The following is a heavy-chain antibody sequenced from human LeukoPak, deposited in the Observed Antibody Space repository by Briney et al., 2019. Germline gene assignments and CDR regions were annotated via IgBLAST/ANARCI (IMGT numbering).Heavy chain of an antibody. V-gene: IGHV3-21*01. CDR3: ARGPALYCTSSSCLDGVD. CDR2: ISRGGSYI. J-gene: IGHJ4*02. CDR1: GFTFSDYA. Sequence: GGSLRLSCGASGFTFSDYAMNWVRQAPGKGLEWVSSISRGGSYISCADSVKGRFTVSGDNAKDSLFLQMRSLRDEDTAVYYWARGPALYCTSSSCLDGVDWGQGTLVSVSS. D-gene: IGHD2-2*01.